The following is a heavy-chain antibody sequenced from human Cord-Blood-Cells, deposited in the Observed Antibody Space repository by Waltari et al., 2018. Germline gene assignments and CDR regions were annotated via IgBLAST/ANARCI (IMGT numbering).Heavy chain of an antibody. CDR2: IIPIFGTA. D-gene: IGHD4-4*01. Sequence: VQLVQSGAEVQKPGSPVTGSCKPSGGTFSSYATTWVRQAPGHGLEWMGGIIPIFGTANYAQKFQGRVTITADESTSTAYMELSSLRSEDTAVYYCARALQTWFDPWGQGTLVTVSS. V-gene: IGHV1-69*01. CDR1: GGTFSSYA. J-gene: IGHJ5*02. CDR3: ARALQTWFDP.